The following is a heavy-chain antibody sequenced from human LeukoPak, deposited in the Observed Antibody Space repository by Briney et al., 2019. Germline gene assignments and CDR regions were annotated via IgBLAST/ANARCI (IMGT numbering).Heavy chain of an antibody. D-gene: IGHD2-15*01. CDR3: ARGQYCSTITRYSARRYFDF. J-gene: IGHJ4*02. CDR2: INDSGST. CDR1: GGAYSNYF. V-gene: IGHV4-34*01. Sequence: SETLSLTCAVPGGAYSNYFWTWSRQPPGKGLEWIAEINDSGSTNSNSSLRSRVAISLDTSKNQFSLRLTSVTAADTAVYYCARGQYCSTITRYSARRYFDFWGQGTLVTVSS.